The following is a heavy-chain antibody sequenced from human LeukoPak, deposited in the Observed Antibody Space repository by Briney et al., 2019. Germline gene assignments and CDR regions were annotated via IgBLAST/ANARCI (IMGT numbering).Heavy chain of an antibody. V-gene: IGHV4-39*01. CDR3: ARHSRYCSSTSCYGFDY. CDR1: GGSISSSSYY. D-gene: IGHD2-2*01. Sequence: PSETLSLTCTVSGGSISSSSYYWGWIRQPPGKGLEWIGSIYYSGSTYYNPSLKSRVTISVGTSKNQFSLKLSSVTAADTAVYYCARHSRYCSSTSCYGFDYWGQGTLVTVSS. CDR2: IYYSGST. J-gene: IGHJ4*02.